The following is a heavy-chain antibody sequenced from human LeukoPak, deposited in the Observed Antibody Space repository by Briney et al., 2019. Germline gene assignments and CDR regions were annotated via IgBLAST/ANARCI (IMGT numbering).Heavy chain of an antibody. J-gene: IGHJ1*01. CDR3: ANRRGTAMLFEY. D-gene: IGHD5-18*01. CDR2: ISGGGDST. CDR1: GFTFSSSG. V-gene: IGHV3-23*01. Sequence: GGSLRLSCAASGFTFSSSGMSWVRQTPGKGLELVSAISGGGDSTYYADSVKGRFTISRDNYKSTLYLQMNSLRVEDTAVYYCANRRGTAMLFEYWGQGTLVTVSS.